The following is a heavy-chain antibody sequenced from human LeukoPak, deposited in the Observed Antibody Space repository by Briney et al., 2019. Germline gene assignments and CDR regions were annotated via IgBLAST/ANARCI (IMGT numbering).Heavy chain of an antibody. Sequence: GASVTVSCKASGYTFTSYGISWVRQAPGQGLEWMGWISAYNGNTNYAQKLQGRVTMTTDTSTSTAYMELRSLRSDDTAVYYCARDNPSQSGSYRYYFDYWGQGTLVTVSS. V-gene: IGHV1-18*01. J-gene: IGHJ4*02. D-gene: IGHD1-26*01. CDR1: GYTFTSYG. CDR2: ISAYNGNT. CDR3: ARDNPSQSGSYRYYFDY.